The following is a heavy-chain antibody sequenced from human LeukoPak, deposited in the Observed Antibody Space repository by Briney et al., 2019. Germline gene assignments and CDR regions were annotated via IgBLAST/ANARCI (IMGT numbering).Heavy chain of an antibody. V-gene: IGHV3-23*01. CDR2: ISGSGGST. CDR1: GFTFSSYA. J-gene: IGHJ6*02. D-gene: IGHD3-9*01. Sequence: PGGSLRLSCAASGFTFSSYAMSWVRQAPGKGLEWVSAISGSGGSTYYADSVKGRFTISRDNSKNTLYLQMSSLRAEDTAVYYCAKSPSRITILFDFWGQGTTVTVSS. CDR3: AKSPSRITILFDF.